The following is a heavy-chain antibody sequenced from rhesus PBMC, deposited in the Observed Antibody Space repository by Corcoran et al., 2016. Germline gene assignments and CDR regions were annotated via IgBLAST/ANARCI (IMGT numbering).Heavy chain of an antibody. CDR3: ARHGGYNSFDV. V-gene: IGHV4-76*01. Sequence: QVQLQESGPGLVKPSETLSLTCAVSGGSISGGYDWSWIRQSPEKGLEWIGYIYGYDGNTNNNPSLKNRVTISKDTSKNQFSLKLSSVTAADTPVYYCARHGGYNSFDVWGRGVLVTVSS. CDR2: IYGYDGNT. J-gene: IGHJ5-2*02. CDR1: GGSISGGYD. D-gene: IGHD5-42*01.